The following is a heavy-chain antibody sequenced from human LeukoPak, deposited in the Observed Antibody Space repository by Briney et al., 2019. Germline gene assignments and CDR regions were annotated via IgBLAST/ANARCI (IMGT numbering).Heavy chain of an antibody. CDR2: INHSGST. CDR1: GGSISSGAYY. V-gene: IGHV4-30-2*01. Sequence: SQTLSLTCSVSGGSISSGAYYWSWTRQPPGKGLEWIAYINHSGSTYYNPSLKSRVSISVDRSENQFSLRLTSVTVADTAVYYCARVPILGLPGAFSGYFDYWGQGSLVSVSS. J-gene: IGHJ4*02. CDR3: ARVPILGLPGAFSGYFDY. D-gene: IGHD2-2*01.